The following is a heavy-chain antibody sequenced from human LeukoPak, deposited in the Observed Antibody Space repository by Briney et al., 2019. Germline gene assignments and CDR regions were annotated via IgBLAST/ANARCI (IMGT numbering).Heavy chain of an antibody. J-gene: IGHJ4*02. CDR3: VKGLDYSSSQMDS. CDR2: INTNGANT. D-gene: IGHD6-6*01. Sequence: GGSLRLSRSASGFTFKSYAMHWVRQAPGKGLEYVSSINTNGANTYYADSVKGRFTISRDNSRNTVYVQMNSLTPEDTAVYYCVKGLDYSSSQMDSWGQGTLVTVSS. V-gene: IGHV3-64*05. CDR1: GFTFKSYA.